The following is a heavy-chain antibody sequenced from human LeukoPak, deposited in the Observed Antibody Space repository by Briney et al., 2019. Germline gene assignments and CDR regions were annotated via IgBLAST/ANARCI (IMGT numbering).Heavy chain of an antibody. J-gene: IGHJ6*02. D-gene: IGHD6-13*01. CDR1: GFTFSDYY. V-gene: IGHV3-11*01. Sequence: GGSLRLSCAASGFTFSDYYMSWIRQAPGKGLEWVSYISSSGSTIYYADSVKGRFTISRDNAKNSLYLQMNSLRAEDTAVYHCATPSYSSSPTNGMDVWGQGTTVTVSS. CDR2: ISSSGSTI. CDR3: ATPSYSSSPTNGMDV.